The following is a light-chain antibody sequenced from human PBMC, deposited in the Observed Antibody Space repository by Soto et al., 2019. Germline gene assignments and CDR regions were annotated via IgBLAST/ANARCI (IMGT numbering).Light chain of an antibody. CDR2: DVS. V-gene: IGLV2-14*03. CDR3: SSYTSSRTLFVV. Sequence: QSALTQPASVSGSPGQSITISCTGTSSDVGGYNYVSWYQQHPGKAPKLMIYDVSNRPSGVSNRFSGSKSGTTASLTSSGLQAEDEADYYCSSYTSSRTLFVVFGGGTKLTV. CDR1: SSDVGGYNY. J-gene: IGLJ2*01.